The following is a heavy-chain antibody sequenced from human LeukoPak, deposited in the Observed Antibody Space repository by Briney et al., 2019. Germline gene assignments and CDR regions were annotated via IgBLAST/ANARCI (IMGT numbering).Heavy chain of an antibody. Sequence: GTLSLTRAVSGGSISSSNWWSWVRQPPGKGLEWIGEIYHSGSTNYNPSLKSRVTISVDKSKNQFSLKLSSVTAADTAVYYCARDPKGSNPYDILTGYYSPPKPSGMDVWGKGTTVTVSS. D-gene: IGHD3-9*01. CDR2: IYHSGST. J-gene: IGHJ6*04. CDR3: ARDPKGSNPYDILTGYYSPPKPSGMDV. CDR1: GGSISSSNW. V-gene: IGHV4-4*02.